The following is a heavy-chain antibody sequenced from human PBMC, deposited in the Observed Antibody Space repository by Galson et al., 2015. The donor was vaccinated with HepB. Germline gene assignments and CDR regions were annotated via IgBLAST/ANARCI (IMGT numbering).Heavy chain of an antibody. D-gene: IGHD2-8*01. Sequence: ETPSLTCVVSGGSISDSSYYWGWIRQPPGKDLEWIGNIYSGGSTYYNPSLKSRVTISVDRSKNHFSLQLTSVTAADAAIYYCARRTNWFDPWGQGTLVIVSS. CDR1: GGSISDSSYY. V-gene: IGHV4-39*02. J-gene: IGHJ5*02. CDR3: ARRTNWFDP. CDR2: IYSGGST.